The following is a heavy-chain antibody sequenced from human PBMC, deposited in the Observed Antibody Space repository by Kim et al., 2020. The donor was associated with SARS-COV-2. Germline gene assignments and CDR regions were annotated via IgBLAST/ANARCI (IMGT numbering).Heavy chain of an antibody. CDR3: AKSHSNRGGYYSNFDY. Sequence: SVKGRFTISRDNSKNTLYLQMNSLRAEDTAVYYCAKSHSNRGGYYSNFDYWGQGTLVTVSS. V-gene: IGHV3-23*01. J-gene: IGHJ4*02. D-gene: IGHD3-22*01.